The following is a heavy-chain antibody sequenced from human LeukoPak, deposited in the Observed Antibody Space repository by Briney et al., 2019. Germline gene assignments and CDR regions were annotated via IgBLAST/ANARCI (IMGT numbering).Heavy chain of an antibody. Sequence: ASVKVSCKASGYTFTGYYMHWVRQAPGQGLEWMGWINPNSGGTNYAQKFQGRVTMTRDTSIITAYMELSRLRSDDTAVYYCAREDYYDSSGYYGWFDPWGQGTLVTVSS. CDR3: AREDYYDSSGYYGWFDP. D-gene: IGHD3-22*01. J-gene: IGHJ5*02. CDR2: INPNSGGT. V-gene: IGHV1-2*02. CDR1: GYTFTGYY.